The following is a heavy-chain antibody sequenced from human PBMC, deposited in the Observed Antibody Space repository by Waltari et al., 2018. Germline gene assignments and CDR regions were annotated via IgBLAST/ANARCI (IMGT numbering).Heavy chain of an antibody. V-gene: IGHV4-34*01. D-gene: IGHD6-13*01. Sequence: QVQLQQWGAGLLKPSETLSLTCAVYGGSFSGYYWSWIRQPPGKGLEWIGEINHSGSTNYNPSLKGRVTISVDTSNNQFSLKLSSVTAADTAVYYCASGSVYDTPPDVGIAAAGIPHPVRFDPWGQGTLVTVSS. CDR2: INHSGST. CDR3: ASGSVYDTPPDVGIAAAGIPHPVRFDP. CDR1: GGSFSGYY. J-gene: IGHJ5*02.